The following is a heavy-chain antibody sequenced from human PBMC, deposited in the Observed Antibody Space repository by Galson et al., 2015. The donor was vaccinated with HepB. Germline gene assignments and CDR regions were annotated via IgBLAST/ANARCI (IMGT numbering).Heavy chain of an antibody. CDR3: ARLGRGDFGARYYGMDV. CDR2: IDPSDSYP. J-gene: IGHJ6*02. Sequence: QSGAEVKKPGESLRISCKGSGYSFTTYWIVWVRQMPGRGLEWMGKIDPSDSYPNYGPSFQGHVTISADKSISTAYLQWSSLKASDTAMYYCARLGRGDFGARYYGMDVWGQGTTVTVSS. CDR1: GYSFTTYW. V-gene: IGHV5-10-1*01. D-gene: IGHD4-17*01.